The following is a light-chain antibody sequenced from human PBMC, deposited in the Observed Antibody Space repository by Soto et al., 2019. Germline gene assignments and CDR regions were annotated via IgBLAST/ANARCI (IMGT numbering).Light chain of an antibody. V-gene: IGLV2-14*01. CDR3: SSYTSSSTYV. Sequence: QSVLTQPASVSGSPGQSITISCTGTSSDVGGYNYVSWYQQHPGKAPKLLIYEVSNRPSGVSNRFSGSKSGNTASLTISVLQADDEADYYCSSYTSSSTYVFGTGTKVNVL. CDR2: EVS. CDR1: SSDVGGYNY. J-gene: IGLJ1*01.